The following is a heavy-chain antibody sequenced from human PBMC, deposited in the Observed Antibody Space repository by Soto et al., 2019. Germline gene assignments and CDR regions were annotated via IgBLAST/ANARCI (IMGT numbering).Heavy chain of an antibody. Sequence: QVQLQESGPGLVKPSGTLSLICAVSGGSISRSTWWSWVRQPPGKVLEWLGEIYHSGRTNYNPSLKSRVTISVDKSKNQLSLKLPSVTAADTAVYYCAIRNGEVDPWGQGTLVTVSS. D-gene: IGHD3-10*01. CDR2: IYHSGRT. CDR1: GGSISRSTW. J-gene: IGHJ5*02. V-gene: IGHV4-4*02. CDR3: AIRNGEVDP.